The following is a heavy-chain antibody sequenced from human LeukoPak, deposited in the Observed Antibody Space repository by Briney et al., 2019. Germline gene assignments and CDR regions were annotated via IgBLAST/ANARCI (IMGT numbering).Heavy chain of an antibody. CDR3: STLLH. Sequence: GGSLRLSCAASGFTFTNAWMNWVRQAPGKGLEWVGRIKSNSDGGTTDYAAPVKGRFTISRDDSKHTVYLQMDSLKIEDTAVYYCSTLLHWGQGALVTVSS. J-gene: IGHJ4*02. CDR1: GFTFTNAW. V-gene: IGHV3-15*07. CDR2: IKSNSDGGTT.